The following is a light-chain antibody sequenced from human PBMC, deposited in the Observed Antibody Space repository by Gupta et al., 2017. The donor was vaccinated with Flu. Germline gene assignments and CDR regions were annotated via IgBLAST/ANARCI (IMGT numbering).Light chain of an antibody. V-gene: IGKV1-5*03. CDR3: RQENSSPWT. CDR1: QSISSC. CDR2: KAS. J-gene: IGKJ1*01. Sequence: PSTLSASVGDRVTITCRARQSISSCLAWYQQKPGKAPKLLIYKASSVQSGVPSRFSGSGSGPEFTLTITSLQPDDFATYYCRQENSSPWTFGQGTKVEIK.